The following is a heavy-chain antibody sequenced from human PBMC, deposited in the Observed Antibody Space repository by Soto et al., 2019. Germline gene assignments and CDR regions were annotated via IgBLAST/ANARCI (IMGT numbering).Heavy chain of an antibody. V-gene: IGHV4-38-2*01. D-gene: IGHD6-13*01. CDR2: TYYGASS. J-gene: IGHJ4*02. Sequence: PSETLSLTCAVSGYSISSGDYWGWIRQPPGKGLEWLGTTYYGASSYYNPSLRSRITILLDASTNQLSLKLSSVTAADTAVYFCVRVAGSASWYETDSWGQGILVTVSS. CDR3: VRVAGSASWYETDS. CDR1: GYSISSGDY.